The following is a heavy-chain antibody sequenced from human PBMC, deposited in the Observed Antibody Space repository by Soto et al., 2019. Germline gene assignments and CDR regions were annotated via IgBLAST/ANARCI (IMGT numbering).Heavy chain of an antibody. D-gene: IGHD1-26*01. Sequence: QVQLLQSGAEVKKPGASVKISCKASGYNFNNYEINWVRQAPAQGIEWMGWMKGYSGNPLYAQNFQGRLTLTRDTSTNTAYLELTSLAYEDTAIYFCARRRGESYYGLDYWGQGTLVTVSS. CDR3: ARRRGESYYGLDY. CDR1: GYNFNNYE. J-gene: IGHJ4*02. CDR2: MKGYSGNP. V-gene: IGHV1-8*01.